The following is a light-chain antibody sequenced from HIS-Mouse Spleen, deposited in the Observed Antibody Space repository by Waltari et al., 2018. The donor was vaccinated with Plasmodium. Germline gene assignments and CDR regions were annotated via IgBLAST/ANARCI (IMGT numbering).Light chain of an antibody. CDR3: QAWDSSTVV. CDR2: QDS. J-gene: IGLJ2*01. CDR1: TLGEKS. V-gene: IGLV3-1*01. Sequence: SSALTPPPTVSVSSAQTAGTTCSGATLGEKSACWFQQKPGQSPVLVIYQDSKRPSGIPGRFSGSNSGNTATLTISGTQAMDEADYYCQAWDSSTVVFGGGTKLTVL.